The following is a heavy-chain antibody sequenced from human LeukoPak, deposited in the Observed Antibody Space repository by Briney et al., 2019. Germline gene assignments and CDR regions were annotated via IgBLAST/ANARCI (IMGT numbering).Heavy chain of an antibody. D-gene: IGHD2-2*01. CDR2: ISSSGSTI. V-gene: IGHV3-11*01. J-gene: IGHJ4*02. CDR1: GFTFSDYY. Sequence: GGSLRLSCAASGFTFSDYYMSWIRQAPGKGLEWVSYISSSGSTIYYADSVKGRFTVSRDNAKNSLYLQMNSLRAEDTAVYYCARGPPETSASVDYWGQGTLVTVSS. CDR3: ARGPPETSASVDY.